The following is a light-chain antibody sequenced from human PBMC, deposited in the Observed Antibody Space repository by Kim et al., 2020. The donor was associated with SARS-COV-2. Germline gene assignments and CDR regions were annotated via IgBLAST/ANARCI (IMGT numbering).Light chain of an antibody. J-gene: IGKJ4*01. CDR3: QQYGSSPA. CDR1: QCLRSSY. V-gene: IGKV3-20*01. CDR2: GAS. Sequence: LSPGERAPLPCRASQCLRSSYLAWYQQKPGQDPRLLIYGASSSATGIPDRFSGSGSGTDFNLTISRLEPEDFAVYYCQQYGSSPAFGGGTKVDI.